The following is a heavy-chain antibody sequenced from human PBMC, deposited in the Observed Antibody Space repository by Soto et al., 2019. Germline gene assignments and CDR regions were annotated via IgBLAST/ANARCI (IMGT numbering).Heavy chain of an antibody. CDR1: GYIFTSYY. V-gene: IGHV1-46*03. Sequence: QVQLVQSGAEVKKPGASVKVSCKASGYIFTSYYLHWVRQAPGQGLEWMGWINPFDGSRMFAQSFQGRVTMTRDTSTSTVYMELSSLISEDTAVYYCSRVDPGETSPFDHWGQGTLVTVSS. CDR3: SRVDPGETSPFDH. CDR2: INPFDGSR. D-gene: IGHD3-10*01. J-gene: IGHJ4*02.